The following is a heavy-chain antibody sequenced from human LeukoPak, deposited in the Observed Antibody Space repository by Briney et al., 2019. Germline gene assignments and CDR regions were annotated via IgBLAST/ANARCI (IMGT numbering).Heavy chain of an antibody. D-gene: IGHD2-15*01. V-gene: IGHV4-4*07. CDR2: IYPSGNT. Sequence: SETLSLTCSVSGGSFSNHFWSWVRQPAGKGLEWIGRIYPSGNTNYNPSLKSRVTLSVDTSKTQFYLSLSSVTAADTAVYYCARTPKDIGGGWFDPWGQGTLVTVSS. CDR3: ARTPKDIGGGWFDP. J-gene: IGHJ5*02. CDR1: GGSFSNHF.